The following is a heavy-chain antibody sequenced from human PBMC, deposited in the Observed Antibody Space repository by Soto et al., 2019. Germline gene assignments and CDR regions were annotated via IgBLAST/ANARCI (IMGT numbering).Heavy chain of an antibody. J-gene: IGHJ2*01. D-gene: IGHD4-17*01. Sequence: EVQLVESGGGLVRPGGSLRLSCAASGFTFSSYWMHWVRQAPGKGLVWVSRMNEDGGTTDYADSVKGRFTTTRDTAKNTQYLQRNRRRVEVTAVHDCAIDLAGRATTWGR. CDR2: MNEDGGTT. V-gene: IGHV3-74*01. CDR1: GFTFSSYW. CDR3: AIDLAGRATT.